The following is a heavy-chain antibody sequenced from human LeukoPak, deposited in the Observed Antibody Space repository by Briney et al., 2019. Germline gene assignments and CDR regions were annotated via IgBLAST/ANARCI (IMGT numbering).Heavy chain of an antibody. V-gene: IGHV1-2*02. J-gene: IGHJ5*02. D-gene: IGHD3-10*01. CDR1: GYTFNRYG. CDR2: INPNSGDT. CDR3: ARAGRTWFGVIWFDP. Sequence: ASVKVSCKASGYTFNRYGITWVRQAPGQGLEWMGWINPNSGDTKYAQKFQGRVTMTRDTSISTAYMELSRLTSDDTAVYYCARAGRTWFGVIWFDPWGQGTLVTVSS.